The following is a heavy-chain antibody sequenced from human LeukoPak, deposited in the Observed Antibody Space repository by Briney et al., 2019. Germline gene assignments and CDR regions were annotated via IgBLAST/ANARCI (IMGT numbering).Heavy chain of an antibody. J-gene: IGHJ4*02. D-gene: IGHD2-8*01. Sequence: GGSLRLSCATSGFTFSSHWMHWVRQAPGKGLVWVSRINSDGSTTTYADSVKGRFTISRDNANNTLYLQMNSLRAEDTAVYYCAKGEGTIVLMVFLYWGQGTLVTVSS. V-gene: IGHV3-74*01. CDR2: INSDGSTT. CDR3: AKGEGTIVLMVFLY. CDR1: GFTFSSHW.